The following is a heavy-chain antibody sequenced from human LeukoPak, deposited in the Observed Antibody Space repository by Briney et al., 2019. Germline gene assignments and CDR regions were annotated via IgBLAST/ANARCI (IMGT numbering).Heavy chain of an antibody. J-gene: IGHJ6*03. CDR2: IRSKAYGGTT. CDR1: GFTFSSYW. Sequence: AGGSLRLSCAASGFTFSSYWMSWFRQAPGKGLEWVGFIRSKAYGGTTEYAASVKGRFTISRDDSKSIAYLQMNSLKTEDTAVYYCTREGGSYLMDYYYYMDVWGKGTTVTVSS. V-gene: IGHV3-49*03. CDR3: TREGGSYLMDYYYYMDV. D-gene: IGHD1-26*01.